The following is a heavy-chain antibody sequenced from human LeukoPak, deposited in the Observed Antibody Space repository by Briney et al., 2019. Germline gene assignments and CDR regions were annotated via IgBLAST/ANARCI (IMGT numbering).Heavy chain of an antibody. J-gene: IGHJ4*02. V-gene: IGHV4-34*01. CDR1: GGSSSDNY. CDR2: INHSGST. D-gene: IGHD6-13*01. Sequence: SETLSLTCGVHGGSSSDNYWTWIRQSPGKGLEWIGEINHSGSTNYNPSLKSRVTMSVDTSKNQFSLKLNSVTAADTAVYYCARPKYSSSWYFDSWGQGTLVTVSS. CDR3: ARPKYSSSWYFDS.